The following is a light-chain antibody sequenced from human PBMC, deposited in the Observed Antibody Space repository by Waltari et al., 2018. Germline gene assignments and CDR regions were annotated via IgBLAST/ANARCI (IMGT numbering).Light chain of an antibody. J-gene: IGLJ2*01. Sequence: SYELTQPPSVSVSPGQTARINCSGDALPKQYAYWYQQKPGQAPVLVIYKDSERPSGIPELFSGSSSGTTVTLTISGVQAEDEADYYCQSADSSGSVVFGGGTKLTVL. CDR1: ALPKQY. V-gene: IGLV3-25*03. CDR2: KDS. CDR3: QSADSSGSVV.